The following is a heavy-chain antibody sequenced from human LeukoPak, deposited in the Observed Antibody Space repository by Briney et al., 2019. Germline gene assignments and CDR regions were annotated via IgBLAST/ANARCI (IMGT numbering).Heavy chain of an antibody. J-gene: IGHJ6*03. CDR1: GGSIRSRSNY. CDR2: IYYTGYT. Sequence: SETLSLTCTVSGGSIRSRSNYWGWTRQPPGKGLEWIGSIYYTGYTYYNPSLKSRVTISVDTSKNQFSLKLTSVTAADTAVYFCARQTRYPLYYMDVWGKGTTVTISS. V-gene: IGHV4-39*01. D-gene: IGHD1-14*01. CDR3: ARQTRYPLYYMDV.